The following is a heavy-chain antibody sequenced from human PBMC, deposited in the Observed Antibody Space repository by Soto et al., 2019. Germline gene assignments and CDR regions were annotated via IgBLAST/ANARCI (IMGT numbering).Heavy chain of an antibody. CDR1: GGSINKHN. J-gene: IGHJ5*02. V-gene: IGHV4-59*11. CDR2: VYYNGIT. CDR3: ARASYGDYNWGLDL. D-gene: IGHD4-17*01. Sequence: SETLSLSWTGSGGSINKHNWSWIRQPPGKGLEWLGYVYYNGITNYNPSLKSRVTMSVDTSKNQFSLKLTSVTAADTALYYCARASYGDYNWGLDLWGQGTLVTVSS.